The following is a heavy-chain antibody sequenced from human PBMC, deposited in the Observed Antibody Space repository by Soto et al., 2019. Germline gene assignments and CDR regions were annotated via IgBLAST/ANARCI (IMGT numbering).Heavy chain of an antibody. CDR1: GVSVSSGSFY. CDR3: ARVNYSASGGVYGFDP. V-gene: IGHV4-61*01. Sequence: SEPLSLTCTVSGVSVSSGSFYWSWIRQPPGKGLEWIAYIYYSGRPNYNPSLKSRVTISVDTSKHQFSLQLSSLTAADTAIYYCARVNYSASGGVYGFDPWCQGPLVTVSS. J-gene: IGHJ5*02. CDR2: IYYSGRP. D-gene: IGHD3-22*01.